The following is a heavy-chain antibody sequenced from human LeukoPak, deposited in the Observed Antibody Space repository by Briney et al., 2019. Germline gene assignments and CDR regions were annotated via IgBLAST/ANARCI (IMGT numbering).Heavy chain of an antibody. D-gene: IGHD3-22*01. CDR3: ARDDYYYDSSAFDT. CDR2: IYTSGST. V-gene: IGHV4-61*02. Sequence: PSQTLSLTCTVSGGSISSGSYYWSWIRQPAGKGLEWIGRIYTSGSTNYNPSLKSRVTISVDTSKNQFSLKLSSVTAADTAVYYCARDDYYYDSSAFDTWGQGTMVTVSS. J-gene: IGHJ3*02. CDR1: GGSISSGSYY.